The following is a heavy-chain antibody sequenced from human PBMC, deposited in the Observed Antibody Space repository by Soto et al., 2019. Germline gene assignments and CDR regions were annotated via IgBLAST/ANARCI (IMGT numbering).Heavy chain of an antibody. CDR2: ISNDGSNE. V-gene: IGHV3-30*18. CDR3: TKAPLRDRGNYFDY. Sequence: QVQVVDSGGGVVQPGGSLRLSCVASGFSFSTYGMHWVRQAPGKGLEWVTFISNDGSNEKYADSVKGRFIIARDNSKNTVYLQMNSLRDEDTAVYYCTKAPLRDRGNYFDYSGQGTLVTVSS. CDR1: GFSFSTYG. D-gene: IGHD3-10*01. J-gene: IGHJ4*02.